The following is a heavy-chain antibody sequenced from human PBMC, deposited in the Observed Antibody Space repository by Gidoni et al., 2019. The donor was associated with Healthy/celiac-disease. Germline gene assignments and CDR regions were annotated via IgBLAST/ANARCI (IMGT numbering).Heavy chain of an antibody. Sequence: QVQLVQSGAEVKKPGSSVKVSCKASGGTFSSYAISWVRQAPGQGLEWMGGNIPIFGTANYAQKFQGRVTITADESTSTAYMELSSLRSEDTAVYYCARDNVAVAVYYYYGMDVWGQGTTVTVSS. J-gene: IGHJ6*02. CDR2: NIPIFGTA. V-gene: IGHV1-69*01. CDR3: ARDNVAVAVYYYYGMDV. CDR1: GGTFSSYA. D-gene: IGHD6-19*01.